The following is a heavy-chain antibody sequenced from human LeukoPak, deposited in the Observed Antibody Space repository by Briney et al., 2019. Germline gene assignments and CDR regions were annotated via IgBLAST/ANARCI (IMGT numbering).Heavy chain of an antibody. Sequence: GGSLRLSCAASGFTFSSYSMNWVRQAPGKGLEWVSSISSSSSYIYYADSVKGRFTISRDNAKNSLYLQMNSLRAEDTAVYYCARAYDYVGVIYLYPNYGAQGTLVTVSS. D-gene: IGHD3-16*02. V-gene: IGHV3-21*01. CDR2: ISSSSSYI. J-gene: IGHJ4*02. CDR1: GFTFSSYS. CDR3: ARAYDYVGVIYLYPNY.